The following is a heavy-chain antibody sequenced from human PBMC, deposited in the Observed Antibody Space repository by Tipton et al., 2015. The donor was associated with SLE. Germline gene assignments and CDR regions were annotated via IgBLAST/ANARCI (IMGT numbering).Heavy chain of an antibody. CDR2: VNPDGGSI. CDR3: ARPFSESTNVAFDM. CDR1: GYTFTSYG. V-gene: IGHV1-46*01. J-gene: IGHJ3*02. D-gene: IGHD1/OR15-1a*01. Sequence: QLVQSGPEVKKTGDSVKVSCKASGYTFTSYGISWVRQAPGQGLEWMGIVNPDGGSIRYAQKFQGRVTMTRDTSTTTVYMELSDLRSEDTAVYYCARPFSESTNVAFDMCGQGTMVTVSS.